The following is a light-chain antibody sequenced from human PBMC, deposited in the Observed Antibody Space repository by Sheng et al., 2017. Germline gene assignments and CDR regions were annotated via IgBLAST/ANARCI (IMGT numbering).Light chain of an antibody. CDR2: DAS. V-gene: IGKV3-11*01. Sequence: EIVLTQSPATVSLSPGQRATLSCRASQSGSSYVAWYQQIPGQAPRLLIYDASKRATGIPARFSGTGSGTDFTLTISRLEPEDFAVYYCQQSYSTPSTFGQGTRLEIK. CDR1: QSGSSY. CDR3: QQSYSTPST. J-gene: IGKJ5*01.